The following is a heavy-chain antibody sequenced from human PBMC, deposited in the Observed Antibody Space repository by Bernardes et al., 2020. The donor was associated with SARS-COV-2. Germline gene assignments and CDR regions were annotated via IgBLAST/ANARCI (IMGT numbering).Heavy chain of an antibody. CDR1: GGSISSIRYS. D-gene: IGHD1-26*01. CDR3: ARSVGATSSTDF. J-gene: IGHJ4*02. Sequence: SETLSLTCTVSGGSISSIRYSWGWLHQTPGTGLEWIGTVYYGGTVYYNPSLRSRLTISVDTSLNQFSLQLRSVTAADSAIYYCARSVGATSSTDFWGQGTLVTVSS. CDR2: VYYGGTV. V-gene: IGHV4-39*01.